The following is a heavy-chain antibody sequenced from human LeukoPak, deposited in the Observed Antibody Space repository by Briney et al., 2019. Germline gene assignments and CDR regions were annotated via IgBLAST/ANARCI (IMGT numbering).Heavy chain of an antibody. CDR1: GYTLTELS. J-gene: IGHJ4*02. CDR2: FDPEDGGT. CDR3: ATGYSSSSPYTFDY. D-gene: IGHD6-6*01. Sequence: ASVKVSCKVSGYTLTELSMHWVRQAPGKGLEWMGGFDPEDGGTIYAQKFQGRVTMTEDTSTDTAYMELSSLRSEDTAVYYCATGYSSSSPYTFDYWGQGTLVTVSS. V-gene: IGHV1-24*01.